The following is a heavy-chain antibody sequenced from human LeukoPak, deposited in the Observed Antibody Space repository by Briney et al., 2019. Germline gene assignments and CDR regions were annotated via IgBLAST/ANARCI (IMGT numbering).Heavy chain of an antibody. J-gene: IGHJ6*03. CDR3: ARGNDGWPHYYYYFMDV. D-gene: IGHD1-1*01. V-gene: IGHV3-23*01. CDR1: GFTFSNYG. CDR2: ISGSGDST. Sequence: GGSLRLSCAASGFTFSNYGMSWVRQAPGKGLEWVSSISGSGDSTYYADSVKGRFTISRDNSKNTLYLQMNSLRAEDTAVYYCARGNDGWPHYYYYFMDVWGKGTTVTVSS.